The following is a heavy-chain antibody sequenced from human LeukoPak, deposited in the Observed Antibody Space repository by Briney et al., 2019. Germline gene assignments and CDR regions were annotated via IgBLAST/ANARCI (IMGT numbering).Heavy chain of an antibody. Sequence: ASVRVSCMASGYTFTSYDINWVRQAPGQGLEWMGWMNPNSGNTVYAQKFQGRVTMTSTTSIRTAYMELSSLRSEDTAVYYCARVQWDNWFDPWGQGTLVTVSS. D-gene: IGHD6-19*01. V-gene: IGHV1-8*01. CDR3: ARVQWDNWFDP. CDR2: MNPNSGNT. CDR1: GYTFTSYD. J-gene: IGHJ5*02.